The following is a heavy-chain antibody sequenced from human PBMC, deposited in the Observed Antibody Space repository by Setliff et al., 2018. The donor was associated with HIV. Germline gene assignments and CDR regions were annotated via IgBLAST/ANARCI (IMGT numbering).Heavy chain of an antibody. CDR1: GGTLSNYA. Sequence: SVKVSCKASGGTLSNYAVNWVRQAPGGGLEWMGEIIPLFHRTQYAQRFQGRVTFTTDESTNIAYMDMSSLRSDDTGIYYCARGRMAAAGMFIPRALDYWGRGTLVTVSS. J-gene: IGHJ4*03. D-gene: IGHD6-13*01. CDR2: IIPLFHRT. V-gene: IGHV1-69*05. CDR3: ARGRMAAAGMFIPRALDY.